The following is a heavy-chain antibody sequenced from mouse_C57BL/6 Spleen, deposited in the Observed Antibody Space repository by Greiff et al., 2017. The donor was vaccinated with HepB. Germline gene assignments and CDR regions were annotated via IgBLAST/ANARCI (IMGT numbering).Heavy chain of an antibody. D-gene: IGHD1-1*01. Sequence: VQLKESGPVLVKPGASVKMSCKASGYTFTDYYMNWVKQSHGKSLEWIGVINPYNGGTSYNQKFKGKATLTVDKSSSTAYMELNSLTSEDSAVYYCAREYYYGSSRFAYWGQGTLVTVSA. J-gene: IGHJ3*01. CDR1: GYTFTDYY. CDR2: INPYNGGT. V-gene: IGHV1-19*01. CDR3: AREYYYGSSRFAY.